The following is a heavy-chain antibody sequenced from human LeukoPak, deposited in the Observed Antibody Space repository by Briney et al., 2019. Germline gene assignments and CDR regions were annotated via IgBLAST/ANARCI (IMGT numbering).Heavy chain of an antibody. Sequence: PSETLSLTCTVSGGSISSYYWSWIRQPPGKGLEWIGYIYYSGSTNYNPSLKSRVTISVDTSKNQFSLKLSSVTAADTAVYYCARSSVATFFDYWGQGTLVTVSS. CDR3: ARSSVATFFDY. D-gene: IGHD2-15*01. V-gene: IGHV4-59*01. J-gene: IGHJ4*02. CDR2: IYYSGST. CDR1: GGSISSYY.